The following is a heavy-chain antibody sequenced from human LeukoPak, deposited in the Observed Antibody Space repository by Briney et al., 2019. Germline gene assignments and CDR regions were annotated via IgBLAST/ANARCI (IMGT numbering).Heavy chain of an antibody. CDR2: INPNSGGT. J-gene: IGHJ6*03. CDR3: ARDSSVVVAASIDYYYYYYYMDV. V-gene: IGHV1-2*02. Sequence: ASVKVSCKASGYTFTGYYMHWVRQAPGQGLEWMGWINPNSGGTNYAQKFQGRVTMTRDTSISTAYMELSRLRSDDTAAYYCARDSSVVVAASIDYYYYYYYMDVWGKGTTVTVSS. D-gene: IGHD2-15*01. CDR1: GYTFTGYY.